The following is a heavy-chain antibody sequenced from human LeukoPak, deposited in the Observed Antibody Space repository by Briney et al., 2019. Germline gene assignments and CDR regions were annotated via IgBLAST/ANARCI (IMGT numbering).Heavy chain of an antibody. J-gene: IGHJ4*02. CDR2: ISTYNGNT. CDR1: GYTFTSYG. CDR3: ARDRREAYYDIFTAPKC. D-gene: IGHD3-9*01. V-gene: IGHV1-18*01. Sequence: ASVKVSCKASGYTFTSYGISWVRRAPGQGLEWMGWISTYNGNTNYAQNLQARVTMTTDTSTSTAYMELRSLRSDDTAVYYCARDRREAYYDIFTAPKCWGQGTLVTVSS.